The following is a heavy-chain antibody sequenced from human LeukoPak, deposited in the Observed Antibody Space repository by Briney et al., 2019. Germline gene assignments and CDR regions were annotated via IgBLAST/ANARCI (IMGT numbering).Heavy chain of an antibody. D-gene: IGHD3-16*01. Sequence: KPSETLSLTCIVSGTSINNGGYYWAWIRQPPGKELEWIGSVYYTGSTYLNPSLKSRVAMSVAPSKTQFSLKLTSVTAADTAVYYCAALGERRGTYNWFDSWGQGTLVTVSS. CDR1: GTSINNGGYY. CDR3: AALGERRGTYNWFDS. V-gene: IGHV4-39*01. J-gene: IGHJ5*01. CDR2: VYYTGST.